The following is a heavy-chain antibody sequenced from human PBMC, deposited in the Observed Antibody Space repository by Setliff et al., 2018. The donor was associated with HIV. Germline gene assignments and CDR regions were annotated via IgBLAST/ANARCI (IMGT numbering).Heavy chain of an antibody. CDR2: IYHTGIT. CDR1: GGSITRTPYY. D-gene: IGHD3-10*01. J-gene: IGHJ4*02. CDR3: VRLSGGMVPNY. Sequence: SETLSLTCTVSGGSITRTPYYWGWIRQPPGKGLEWIGSIYHTGITYDNPSLKSRVTISVDTSKNQISLRLSSVTAADTAVYYCVRLSGGMVPNYWGQGTLVTVSS. V-gene: IGHV4-39*01.